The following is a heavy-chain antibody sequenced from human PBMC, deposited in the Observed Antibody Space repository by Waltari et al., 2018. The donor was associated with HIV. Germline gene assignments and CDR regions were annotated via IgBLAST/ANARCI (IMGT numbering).Heavy chain of an antibody. V-gene: IGHV4-39*07. CDR1: GGSISSSSYY. D-gene: IGHD2-15*01. Sequence: QLHLQESGPGLVKPSETLSLTCTVSGGSISSSSYYCGWIRQPPAKGLEWFGSIYYSGSTYYNPSLKSRVTISVDTSKNQFSLKLSSVTAADTAVYYCARGGGGGYCSGGSCRRSGSDAFDIWGQGTMVTVSS. J-gene: IGHJ3*02. CDR2: IYYSGST. CDR3: ARGGGGGYCSGGSCRRSGSDAFDI.